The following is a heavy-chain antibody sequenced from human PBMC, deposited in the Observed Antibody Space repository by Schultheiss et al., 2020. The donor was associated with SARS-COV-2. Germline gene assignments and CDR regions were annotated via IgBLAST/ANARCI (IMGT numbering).Heavy chain of an antibody. Sequence: GESLKISCTASGFTFGDYAMSWVRQAPGKGLEWVANIKQDGSEKYYVDSVKGRFTISRDNAKNSLYLQMNSLRAEDTAVYYCARDVRGVRYGGTGDYWGQGTLVTVSS. CDR3: ARDVRGVRYGGTGDY. V-gene: IGHV3-7*01. CDR1: GFTFGDYA. J-gene: IGHJ4*02. CDR2: IKQDGSEK. D-gene: IGHD3-10*02.